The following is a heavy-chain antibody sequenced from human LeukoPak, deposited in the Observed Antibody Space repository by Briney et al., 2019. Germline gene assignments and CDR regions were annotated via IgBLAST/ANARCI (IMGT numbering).Heavy chain of an antibody. Sequence: ASVTVSCKASGYTFTSYGISWVRQAPAQGLEWMGCISAYNGNTNYAQKLQGRVTMTTDTSTSTAYMELRSLRSDDTAVYYCARDPVWGSFKTLDYWGQGTLVTVSS. CDR1: GYTFTSYG. CDR3: ARDPVWGSFKTLDY. V-gene: IGHV1-18*01. CDR2: ISAYNGNT. D-gene: IGHD3-16*01. J-gene: IGHJ4*02.